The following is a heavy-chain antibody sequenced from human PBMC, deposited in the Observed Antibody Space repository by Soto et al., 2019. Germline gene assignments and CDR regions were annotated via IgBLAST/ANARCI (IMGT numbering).Heavy chain of an antibody. V-gene: IGHV4-59*01. Sequence: SETLSLTCTVSGGSISSYYCSWIRQPPGKGLEWIGYIYYSGITNYNPSLKSRVTISVETSKNQFSLKLSSLTAADTAVYYCARSKYYDKDGHFDYWGQGTLAAVSS. D-gene: IGHD3-22*01. CDR1: GGSISSYY. J-gene: IGHJ4*02. CDR2: IYYSGIT. CDR3: ARSKYYDKDGHFDY.